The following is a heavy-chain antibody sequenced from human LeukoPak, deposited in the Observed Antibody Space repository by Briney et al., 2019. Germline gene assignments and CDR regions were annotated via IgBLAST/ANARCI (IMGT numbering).Heavy chain of an antibody. CDR2: ISGSSGST. Sequence: GGSLRLSCAASGFTFSSYAMSWVRRAPGKGLAWVSTISGSSGSTYCADSVKGRFTISRDNSKNTLYLQMNSLRDEDTAVYYCAKHRFESGGYHSTDWGQGTLVTVSS. J-gene: IGHJ4*02. CDR1: GFTFSSYA. CDR3: AKHRFESGGYHSTD. V-gene: IGHV3-23*01. D-gene: IGHD3-22*01.